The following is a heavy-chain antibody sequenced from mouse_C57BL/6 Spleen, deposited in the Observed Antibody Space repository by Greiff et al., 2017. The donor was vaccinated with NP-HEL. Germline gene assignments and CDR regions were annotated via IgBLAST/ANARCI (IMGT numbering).Heavy chain of an antibody. CDR1: GYTFTSYW. CDR2: IDPSDSYT. V-gene: IGHV1-59*01. Sequence: VQLQQPGAKLVRPGTSVKLSCKASGYTFTSYWMHWVKQRPGQGLEWIGVIDPSDSYTNYNQKFKGKATLTVDTSSSTAYMQLSSLTSEDSAVYYCARPSNGYAMDYWGQGTSVTVSS. J-gene: IGHJ4*01. D-gene: IGHD2-10*02. CDR3: ARPSNGYAMDY.